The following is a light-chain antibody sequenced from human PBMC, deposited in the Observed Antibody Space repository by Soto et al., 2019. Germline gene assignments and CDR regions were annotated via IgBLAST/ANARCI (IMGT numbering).Light chain of an antibody. CDR2: DAS. CDR1: QSISSW. J-gene: IGKJ1*01. CDR3: QQYNAYPWT. Sequence: DLQMTQSPSTLSAPVGDRVTITCRASQSISSWLAWYQQKPGKAPKLLMYDASSLDSGVPSRFSGSGSGTEFTLTISSLQPDDFATYYCQQYNAYPWTCGQGTKVDIK. V-gene: IGKV1-5*01.